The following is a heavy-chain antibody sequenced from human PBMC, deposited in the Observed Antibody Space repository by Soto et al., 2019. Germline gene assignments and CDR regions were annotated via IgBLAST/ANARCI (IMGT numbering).Heavy chain of an antibody. Sequence: GESLRSSGQGSGYSFNTYYINWVRQMPWKGLEWMGRIDPSDSYTNYGPSFEGHVTISADKSINTAYLQMNSLRAEDTAVYYCASDLVGASDSYGLDVWGQGTPVTVSS. V-gene: IGHV5-10-1*01. CDR1: GYSFNTYY. D-gene: IGHD1-26*01. CDR2: IDPSDSYT. CDR3: ASDLVGASDSYGLDV. J-gene: IGHJ6*02.